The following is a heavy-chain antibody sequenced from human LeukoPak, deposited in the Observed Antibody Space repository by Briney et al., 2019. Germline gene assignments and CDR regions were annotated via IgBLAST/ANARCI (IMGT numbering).Heavy chain of an antibody. V-gene: IGHV3-33*06. Sequence: GRSLRLSCAASGFSFSTYAMHWVRQAPGKGLEWVALIWHDASHTFYTDSVKGRFTISRDNSKNTLYLQMNSLRAEDTAVYYCAKILGYCSGGSCYGDDAFDIWGQGTMVTVSS. CDR3: AKILGYCSGGSCYGDDAFDI. D-gene: IGHD2-15*01. CDR2: IWHDASHT. J-gene: IGHJ3*02. CDR1: GFSFSTYA.